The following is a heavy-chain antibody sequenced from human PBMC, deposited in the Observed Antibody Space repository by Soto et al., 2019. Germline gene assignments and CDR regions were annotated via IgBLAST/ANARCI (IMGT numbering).Heavy chain of an antibody. D-gene: IGHD5-12*01. V-gene: IGHV3-23*01. J-gene: IGHJ4*02. CDR2: ISGSGGST. CDR3: AQDSDIVSTTFSRGNTFFDY. Sequence: PGGSLRLSCAASGFTFSSYAMSWVRQAPGKGLEWVSAISGSGGSTYYADSVKGRFTISRDNSKNTLYLQMNSLRAEDTAVYYCAQDSDIVSTTFSRGNTFFDYWCPGILVNVS. CDR1: GFTFSSYA.